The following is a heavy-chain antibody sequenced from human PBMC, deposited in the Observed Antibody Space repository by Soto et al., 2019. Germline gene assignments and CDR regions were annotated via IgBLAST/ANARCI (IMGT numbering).Heavy chain of an antibody. CDR3: AREDAGYYHDNSGYKNWFDP. CDR2: ISSGGST. J-gene: IGHJ5*02. D-gene: IGHD3-22*01. CDR1: SASVTCSSSY. V-gene: IGHV4-61*01. Sequence: PSETLSLTCTVSSASVTCSSSYWSWIRQPPGKGLQWIGYISSGGSTNYNPSLESRVTISLDTSKNQSSLRLSSVTAAGTAVYYCAREDAGYYHDNSGYKNWFDPWGQGTLVTVSS.